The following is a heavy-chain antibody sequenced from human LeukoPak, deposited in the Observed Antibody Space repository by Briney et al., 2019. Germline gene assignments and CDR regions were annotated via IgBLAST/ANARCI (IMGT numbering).Heavy chain of an antibody. CDR2: IYYSGST. Sequence: IGYIYYSGSTNYNPSLKSRVTISVDTSRNQFSLKLSSVTAADTAVYYCARREREDAFDIWGQGTMVTVSS. D-gene: IGHD1-1*01. CDR3: ARREREDAFDI. J-gene: IGHJ3*02. V-gene: IGHV4-61*07.